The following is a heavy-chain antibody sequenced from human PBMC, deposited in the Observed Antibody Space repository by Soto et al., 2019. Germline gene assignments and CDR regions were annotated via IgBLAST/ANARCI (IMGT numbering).Heavy chain of an antibody. CDR1: GYTFTSYA. CDR3: ATRGYSYGKDRYFDY. V-gene: IGHV1-3*01. Sequence: ASVKVSCKASGYTFTSYAMHWVRQAPGQRLEWMGGINAGYGNTKYSQKFQGRVTITTDKSASTAYMELSSLRSEDTAVYYCATRGYSYGKDRYFDYWGQGTLVTVSS. J-gene: IGHJ4*02. D-gene: IGHD5-18*01. CDR2: INAGYGNT.